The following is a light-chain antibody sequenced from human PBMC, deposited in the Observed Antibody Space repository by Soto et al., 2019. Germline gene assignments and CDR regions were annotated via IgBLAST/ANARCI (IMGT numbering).Light chain of an antibody. CDR3: QQYYSYRRT. CDR1: QGISSY. V-gene: IGKV1-8*01. Sequence: AIRMTQSPSSLSASTGDRVTITCRARQGISSYLAWYQQKPGKAPKLLIYAASTLQSGVPSRFSGSGSGKDFTLTISCLQSEDFATYYWQQYYSYRRTFGQGTKVEIK. J-gene: IGKJ1*01. CDR2: AAS.